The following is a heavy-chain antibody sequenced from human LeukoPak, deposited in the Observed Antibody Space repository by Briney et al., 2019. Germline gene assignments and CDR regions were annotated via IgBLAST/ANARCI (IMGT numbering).Heavy chain of an antibody. CDR3: AKEGYSSGWRFDY. CDR1: GYTFTGYY. D-gene: IGHD6-19*01. Sequence: ASVKVSCKASGYTFTGYYMHWVRQAPGQGLEWMGWINPNSGGTNYAQKFQGRVTMTRDTFISTAYMELSGLRSDDTAVYYCAKEGYSSGWRFDYWGQGTLVTVSS. V-gene: IGHV1-2*02. CDR2: INPNSGGT. J-gene: IGHJ4*02.